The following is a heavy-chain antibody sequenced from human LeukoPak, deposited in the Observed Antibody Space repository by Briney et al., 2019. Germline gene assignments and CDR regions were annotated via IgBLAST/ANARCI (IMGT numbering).Heavy chain of an antibody. V-gene: IGHV3-74*01. CDR1: GFTFSSYW. CDR2: INSDGSST. Sequence: TGGSLRLSCAASGFTFSSYWMHWVRQAPGKGLVWVSRINSDGSSTSYADSVKGRFTISRDNAKNTLYLQMNSLRAEDTAVYYCAREGVWGSYRYPDYWGQGTLVTVSS. D-gene: IGHD3-16*02. J-gene: IGHJ4*02. CDR3: AREGVWGSYRYPDY.